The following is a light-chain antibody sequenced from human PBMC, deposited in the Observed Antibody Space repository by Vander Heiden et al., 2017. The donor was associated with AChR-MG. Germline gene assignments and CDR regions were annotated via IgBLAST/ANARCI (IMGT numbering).Light chain of an antibody. J-gene: IGKJ1*01. CDR1: QSVLYSSNNKNY. V-gene: IGKV4-1*01. CDR2: WAS. CDR3: QQYYSTPWT. Sequence: DNVMTQFPDSLAVSLGERATINCKSSQSVLYSSNNKNYLAWYQQKPGQPPKLLIYWASTRESGVPDRFSGGGSGTDFTLTISSLQAEDVAVYYCQQYYSTPWTFGQGTKVEIK.